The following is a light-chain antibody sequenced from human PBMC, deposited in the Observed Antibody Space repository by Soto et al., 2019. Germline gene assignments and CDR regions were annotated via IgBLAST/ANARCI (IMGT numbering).Light chain of an antibody. CDR1: QSISSY. V-gene: IGKV1-39*01. CDR2: DAS. CDR3: QQSYSTPCT. Sequence: DIQMTQSPSSLSASVGDRVTIAFRASQSISSYLDCYQQKPGTAPKLLIYDASSLQSGVPSRFSGSGSGTDFTLTISSLQPEDFATYYCQQSYSTPCTFGQGTKVDIK. J-gene: IGKJ1*01.